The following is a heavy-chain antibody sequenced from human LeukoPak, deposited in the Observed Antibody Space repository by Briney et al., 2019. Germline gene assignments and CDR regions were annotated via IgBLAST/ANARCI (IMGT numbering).Heavy chain of an antibody. CDR1: GGSISSYY. D-gene: IGHD5-12*01. J-gene: IGHJ3*02. V-gene: IGHV4-59*08. CDR2: IYYSGST. CDR3: ARRNSGYDYDAFDI. Sequence: SETPSLTCTVSGGSISSYYWSWIRQPPGKGLEWIGYIYYSGSTNYNPSLKSRVTISVDTSKNQFSLKLSSVTAADTAVYYCARRNSGYDYDAFDIWGQGTMVTVSS.